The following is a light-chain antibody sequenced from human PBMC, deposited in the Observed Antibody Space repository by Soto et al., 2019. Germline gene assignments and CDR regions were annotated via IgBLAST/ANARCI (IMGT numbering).Light chain of an antibody. CDR2: DAS. CDR3: QQRSNWPLT. J-gene: IGKJ4*01. V-gene: IGKV3-11*01. Sequence: EIVLTQSPATLSLSPGERATLSCRASQTVSSYLLWYQQKPGQAPRLLIYDASNRAAGTPARFSGSGSETDFTLTISSLEPEDFAVYYCQQRSNWPLTFGGGTKVDIK. CDR1: QTVSSY.